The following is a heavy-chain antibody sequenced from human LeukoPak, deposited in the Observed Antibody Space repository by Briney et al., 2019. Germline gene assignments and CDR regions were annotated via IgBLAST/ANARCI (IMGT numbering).Heavy chain of an antibody. J-gene: IGHJ4*02. V-gene: IGHV3-23*01. CDR2: IFGNGDTT. CDR1: GFSFSSYA. Sequence: GGSLRLSCAASGFSFSSYAMNWVRQAPGKGPEWVTIIFGNGDTTYYADSVKGRFTVSRDNFKDTLYLQMNDLRPDDTAIYYCAKRNTMVRGGPCFDYWGQGLLVTVSS. CDR3: AKRNTMVRGGPCFDY. D-gene: IGHD3-10*01.